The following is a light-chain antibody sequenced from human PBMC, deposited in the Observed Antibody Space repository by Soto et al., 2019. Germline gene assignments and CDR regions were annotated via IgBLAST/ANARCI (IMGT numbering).Light chain of an antibody. Sequence: QSVLTQPPSVSGAPGQRVTISCTGNSSNMGTGYDVYWYQQLPGTAPKLLIYGNNNRPSGVPHRFSASKSGTSASLAVTGLQVEDEADYYCQSYDISLPAVVFGGGTKLTVL. CDR3: QSYDISLPAVV. CDR2: GNN. J-gene: IGLJ3*02. V-gene: IGLV1-40*01. CDR1: SSNMGTGYD.